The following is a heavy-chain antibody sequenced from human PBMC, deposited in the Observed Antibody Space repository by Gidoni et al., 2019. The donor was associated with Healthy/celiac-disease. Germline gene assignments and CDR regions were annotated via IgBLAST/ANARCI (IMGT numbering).Heavy chain of an antibody. J-gene: IGHJ4*02. Sequence: QVQLQQWCAGLLKPSETLSLTCAVYGGSFSGYYWNWIRQPPGKGLEWIGEINHSGSTNYNPSLKSRVTISVDTSKNQFSLKLSSVTAADTAVYYCARGRPLGFIAAAGTADFDYWGQGTLVTVSS. V-gene: IGHV4-34*01. CDR3: ARGRPLGFIAAAGTADFDY. CDR1: GGSFSGYY. CDR2: INHSGST. D-gene: IGHD6-13*01.